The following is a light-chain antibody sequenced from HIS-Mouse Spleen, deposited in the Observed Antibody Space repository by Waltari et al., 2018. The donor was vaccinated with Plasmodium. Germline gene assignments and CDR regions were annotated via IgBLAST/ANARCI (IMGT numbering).Light chain of an antibody. CDR2: DAS. CDR3: QQRSNWPPWT. CDR1: QSVSSY. J-gene: IGKJ1*01. V-gene: IGKV3-11*01. Sequence: EIVLTQSPATLSLTSWERATLSCRASQSVSSYLVWYQQKPGQAPRLLIYDASNRATRIPARFSGSGSGTDFTLTISSLEPEDFAVYYCQQRSNWPPWTFGQGTKVEIK.